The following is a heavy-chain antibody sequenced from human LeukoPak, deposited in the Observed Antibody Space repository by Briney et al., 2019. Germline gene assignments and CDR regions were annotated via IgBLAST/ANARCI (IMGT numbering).Heavy chain of an antibody. Sequence: ASVKVSCKVSGYTLTELSMHWVRRAPGKGLEWMGGFDPEDGETIYAQKFQGRVTMTEDTSTDTAYMELSSLRSEDTAVYYCATFYDREGNFDYWGQGTLVTVSS. CDR2: FDPEDGET. CDR3: ATFYDREGNFDY. J-gene: IGHJ4*02. CDR1: GYTLTELS. D-gene: IGHD3-22*01. V-gene: IGHV1-24*01.